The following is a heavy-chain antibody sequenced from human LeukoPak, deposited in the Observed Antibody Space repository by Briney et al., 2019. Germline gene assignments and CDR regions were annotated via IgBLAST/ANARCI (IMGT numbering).Heavy chain of an antibody. D-gene: IGHD4-11*01. CDR2: IYSGGST. CDR1: GFTVSSNY. Sequence: PGGSLRLSCAASGFTVSSNYMSWVRQAPGKGLEWVSVIYSGGSTYYADSVKGRFTISRDNSKNTLYLQMNSLRAEDTAVYYCAREGLHSPLTLGYWGQGTLVTVSS. J-gene: IGHJ4*02. V-gene: IGHV3-53*01. CDR3: AREGLHSPLTLGY.